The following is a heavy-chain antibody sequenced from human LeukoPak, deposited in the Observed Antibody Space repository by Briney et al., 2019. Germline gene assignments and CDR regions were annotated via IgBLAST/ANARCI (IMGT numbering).Heavy chain of an antibody. D-gene: IGHD3-3*01. Sequence: GGALGLSFSGSGFHFYGYTIHLVRQGSGKGLELVLFISWDGGSTYYADSVKGRFTISRDNSKNSLYLQMNSLRTEDTALYYCAKDRPLEWLLYDAFDIWGQGTMVTVSS. CDR1: GFHFYGYT. J-gene: IGHJ3*02. V-gene: IGHV3-43*01. CDR2: ISWDGGST. CDR3: AKDRPLEWLLYDAFDI.